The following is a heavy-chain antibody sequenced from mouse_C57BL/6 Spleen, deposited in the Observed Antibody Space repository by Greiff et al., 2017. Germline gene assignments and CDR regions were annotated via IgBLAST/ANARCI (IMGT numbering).Heavy chain of an antibody. D-gene: IGHD1-1*01. J-gene: IGHJ1*03. V-gene: IGHV1-80*01. CDR3: HITTGPHWYFDV. Sequence: QVHLLQSGAELVKPGASVKISCKASGYAFSSYWMNWVKQRPGKGLEWIGQIYPGDGDTNYNGKFKGKATLTADQSSSTAYMQLSSLTSEDSAVYFCHITTGPHWYFDVWGTGTTVTVSS. CDR2: IYPGDGDT. CDR1: GYAFSSYW.